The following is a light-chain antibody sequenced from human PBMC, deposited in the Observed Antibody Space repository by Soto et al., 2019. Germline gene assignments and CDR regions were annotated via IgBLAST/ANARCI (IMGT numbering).Light chain of an antibody. CDR2: DVS. CDR1: SSDVGGYNY. CDR3: SSYTSSSTYV. V-gene: IGLV2-14*03. Sequence: QSALTQPASVSGSPGQSITISCTGTSSDVGGYNYVSWYQHHPGKAPKLMISDVSNRPSGVSLRFSGSKSGNTASLTISGLQTEDEADYYCSSYTSSSTYVFGTGTKLTVL. J-gene: IGLJ1*01.